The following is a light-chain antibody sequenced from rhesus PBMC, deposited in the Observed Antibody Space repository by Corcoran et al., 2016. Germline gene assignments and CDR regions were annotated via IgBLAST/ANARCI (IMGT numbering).Light chain of an antibody. J-gene: IGKJ4*01. CDR2: KAS. V-gene: IGKV1-74*01. CDR3: QQSFGVPPT. Sequence: DIQMTQSPSSLSASIGERVTVTCRASENVNNHLNWYQQKPGKAPKFLINKASNLHDGVPSRFSGSGYGTDDTLTISSRQAEDVATYYCQQSFGVPPTFGGGTKVDLK. CDR1: ENVNNH.